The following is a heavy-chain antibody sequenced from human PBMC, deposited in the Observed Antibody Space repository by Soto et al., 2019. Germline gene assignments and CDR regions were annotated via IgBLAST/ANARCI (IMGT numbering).Heavy chain of an antibody. J-gene: IGHJ4*02. CDR2: IYHSGST. CDR3: ARSSYSNYVLDY. D-gene: IGHD4-4*01. Sequence: PSDTLSLTCAVSGGSISSSNWWSWVSQPPGKGLEWIGEIYHSGSTNYNPSLKSRVTISVDKSRNQFSLKLSSVTAADTAVYYCARSSYSNYVLDYWGQGTLVTVSS. CDR1: GGSISSSNW. V-gene: IGHV4-4*02.